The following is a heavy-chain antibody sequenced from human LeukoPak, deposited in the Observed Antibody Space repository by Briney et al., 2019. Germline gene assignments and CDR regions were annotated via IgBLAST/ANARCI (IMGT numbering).Heavy chain of an antibody. CDR3: ARDRQIAY. V-gene: IGHV3-7*01. CDR1: GFTFSNYW. J-gene: IGHJ4*02. Sequence: PGGSLRLSCAASGFTFSNYWLTWVRQAPGQGLEWVANIKQDGNEKHYVDSVKGRFAISRDNAKNSLYLQMNSLGAEDTAVYYCARDRQIAYWGQGTLVTVSS. CDR2: IKQDGNEK.